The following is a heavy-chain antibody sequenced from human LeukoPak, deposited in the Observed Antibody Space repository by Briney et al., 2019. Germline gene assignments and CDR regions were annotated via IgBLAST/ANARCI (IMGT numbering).Heavy chain of an antibody. V-gene: IGHV4-39*07. J-gene: IGHJ3*02. CDR2: IYYSGST. CDR1: GASISSSSYY. Sequence: PSETLSLTCTVSGASISSSSYYWGWLRQPPGKGLEWIGSIYYSGSTYYNPSLKSRVTISVDTSKNQFSLKLSSVTAADTAVYYCARTSDYGKAAFDIWGQGTMVTVSS. CDR3: ARTSDYGKAAFDI. D-gene: IGHD4/OR15-4a*01.